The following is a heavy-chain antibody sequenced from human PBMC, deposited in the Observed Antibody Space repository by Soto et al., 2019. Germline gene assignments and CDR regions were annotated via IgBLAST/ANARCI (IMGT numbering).Heavy chain of an antibody. CDR2: VSFDGKVT. D-gene: IGHD3-9*01. Sequence: GLSWRLPWTGSACTSNRLSLHWSRHGHEKGLEWGAVVSFDGKVTYYADSVKGRFTVPRDNSKNTLYLQAHSLSAYVLAVYYCAGEPYVDRHYFDYLGQGT. CDR1: ACTSNRLS. J-gene: IGHJ4*02. CDR3: AGEPYVDRHYFDY. V-gene: IGHV3-30*04.